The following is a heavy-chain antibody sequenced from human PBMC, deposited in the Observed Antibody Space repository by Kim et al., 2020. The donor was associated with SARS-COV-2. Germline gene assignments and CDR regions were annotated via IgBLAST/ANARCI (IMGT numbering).Heavy chain of an antibody. CDR1: GFSFRNHA. J-gene: IGHJ4*02. CDR3: ARWKFAGKEAAGRGGFDY. Sequence: GGSLRLSCAASGFSFRNHAMYWVRQVPGKGLEYVSAISSNGGSTNYANSVKERFTISRDNSKSTLYLQMGSLTPEDMSVYYCARWKFAGKEAAGRGGFDYWGQGIRVTVSS. V-gene: IGHV3-64*01. D-gene: IGHD6-13*01. CDR2: ISSNGGST.